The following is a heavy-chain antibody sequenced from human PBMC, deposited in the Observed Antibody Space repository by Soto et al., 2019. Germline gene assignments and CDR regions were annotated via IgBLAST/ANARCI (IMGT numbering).Heavy chain of an antibody. J-gene: IGHJ4*02. V-gene: IGHV1-18*01. D-gene: IGHD2-2*01. CDR3: ARDGSSSAIVVVPAAPVTY. Sequence: QVQLVQSGAEVKKPGASVKVSCKASGYTFTSYGISWVRQAPGQGLEWMGWISAYNGNTNYAQKLQGRVTMTTDTSTSTAYMELRSMRSDDTAVYYCARDGSSSAIVVVPAAPVTYWGQGTLVTVSS. CDR2: ISAYNGNT. CDR1: GYTFTSYG.